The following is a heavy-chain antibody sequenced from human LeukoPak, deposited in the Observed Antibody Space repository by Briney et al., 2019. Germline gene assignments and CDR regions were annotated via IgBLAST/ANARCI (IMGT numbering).Heavy chain of an antibody. D-gene: IGHD4-17*01. Sequence: ASVKVSCKASGYTFTSYDINWVRQATGQGLEWMGWMNPNSGNTNYAQKLQGRVTMTTDTSTSTAYMELRSLRSDDTAVYYCARTRVGTVWRDAFDIWGQGTMVTVSS. J-gene: IGHJ3*02. CDR1: GYTFTSYD. CDR3: ARTRVGTVWRDAFDI. CDR2: MNPNSGNT. V-gene: IGHV1-18*01.